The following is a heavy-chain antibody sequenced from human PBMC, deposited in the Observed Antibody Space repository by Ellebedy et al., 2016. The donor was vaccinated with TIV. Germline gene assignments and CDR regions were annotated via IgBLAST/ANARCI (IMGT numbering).Heavy chain of an antibody. D-gene: IGHD1-26*01. CDR1: GFTFSSYW. CDR3: ARDYLSGSYYNYYYYGMDV. Sequence: GESLKISCAASGFTFSSYWMHWVRQAPGKGLVWVSRINSDGSSTSYADSVKGRFTISRDNAKNTLYLQMNSLRAEDTAVYYCARDYLSGSYYNYYYYGMDVWGQGTTVTVSS. CDR2: INSDGSST. J-gene: IGHJ6*02. V-gene: IGHV3-74*01.